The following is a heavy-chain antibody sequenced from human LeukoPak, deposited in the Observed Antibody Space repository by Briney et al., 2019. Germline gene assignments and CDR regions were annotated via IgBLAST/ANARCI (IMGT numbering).Heavy chain of an antibody. CDR2: ISYDGSNK. CDR1: GFTFSSYA. D-gene: IGHD3-10*01. CDR3: ARGFHFDY. V-gene: IGHV3-30-3*01. Sequence: PGGSLRLSCAASGFTFSSYAMHWVRQAPGKGLEWVAVISYDGSNKYYADSVKGRFTISRDNSKNTLYLQMNSLRAEDTAVYYCARGFHFDYWGQGTLVTASS. J-gene: IGHJ4*02.